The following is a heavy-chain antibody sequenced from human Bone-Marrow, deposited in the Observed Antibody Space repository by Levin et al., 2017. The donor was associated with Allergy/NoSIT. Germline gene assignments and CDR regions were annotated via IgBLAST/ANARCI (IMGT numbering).Heavy chain of an antibody. CDR3: TRALSAVAGDS. V-gene: IGHV3-7*01. D-gene: IGHD6-19*01. CDR1: GFTFTSYW. CDR2: IKQDGSEQ. Sequence: PGGSLRLSCAASGFTFTSYWMSWVRQAPGKGLEWLANIKQDGSEQYYVDSVKGRFTISRDNAKNSVYLQMDSLRVDDTAIFYCTRALSAVAGDSWGQGTLVTVS. J-gene: IGHJ5*01.